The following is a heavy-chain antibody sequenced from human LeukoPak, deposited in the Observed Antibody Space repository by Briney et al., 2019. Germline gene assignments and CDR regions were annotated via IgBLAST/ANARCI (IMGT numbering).Heavy chain of an antibody. J-gene: IGHJ6*03. CDR2: ISSSSSSTI. Sequence: GGSLRLSCAASGLTISSYSMNWVRQAPGKGLQWVSYISSSSSSTIYYADSVKGRFTISRDNAKNSLYLQMNSLRAEDTALYYCARAGGDYRGYYYYYMDVWGKGTAVTVSS. D-gene: IGHD2-21*02. CDR3: ARAGGDYRGYYYYYMDV. V-gene: IGHV3-48*01. CDR1: GLTISSYS.